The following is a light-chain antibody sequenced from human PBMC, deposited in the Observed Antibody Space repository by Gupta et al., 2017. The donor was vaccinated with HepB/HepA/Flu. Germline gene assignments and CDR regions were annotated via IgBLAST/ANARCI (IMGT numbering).Light chain of an antibody. V-gene: IGLV1-40*01. CDR1: SSNIGAAYN. Sequence: SVLTQPPSVYGAPGQRVTIYCPGSSSNIGAAYNVHWYYQVPVTAPKLVIYANNNRPSGVADRFSGSKSGTSASLAITGLRAEDEAVYFCQSYDTSLTSWIFGGGTKLTVL. CDR2: ANN. J-gene: IGLJ2*01. CDR3: QSYDTSLTSWI.